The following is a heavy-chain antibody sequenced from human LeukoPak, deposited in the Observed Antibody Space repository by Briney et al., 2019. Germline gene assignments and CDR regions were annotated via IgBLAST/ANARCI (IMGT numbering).Heavy chain of an antibody. CDR2: INSDGSST. Sequence: GGSLRLSCAASGFTFSSCWMHWVRQAPGKGLVWVSRINSDGSSTSYADSVKGRFTISRDNAKNTLYLQMNSLRAEDTAVYYCARDKGGTRNFDYWGQGTLVTVSS. CDR1: GFTFSSCW. D-gene: IGHD2-15*01. J-gene: IGHJ4*02. V-gene: IGHV3-74*01. CDR3: ARDKGGTRNFDY.